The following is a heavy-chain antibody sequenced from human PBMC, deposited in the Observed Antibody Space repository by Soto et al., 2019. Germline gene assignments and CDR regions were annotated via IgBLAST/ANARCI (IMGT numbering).Heavy chain of an antibody. CDR2: IFYSGAT. J-gene: IGHJ4*02. CDR3: GRLDYAGTFHQPYHFTH. D-gene: IGHD3-16*01. Sequence: SETLSLTCNVSVAAIISTHYHWGWFLQPPGKGLEWIGNIFYSGATFYNPSLESRLSISVDTSSNLFSLKLSSVTAADSAVYFCGRLDYAGTFHQPYHFTHWGQGALVTVSS. V-gene: IGHV4-39*01. CDR1: VAAIISTHYH.